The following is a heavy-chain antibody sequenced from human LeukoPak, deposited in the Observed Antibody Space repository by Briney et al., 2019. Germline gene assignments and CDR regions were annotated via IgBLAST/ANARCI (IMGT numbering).Heavy chain of an antibody. D-gene: IGHD3-16*01. CDR3: ARGPPDYGPDSFDI. V-gene: IGHV3-74*01. CDR1: GFTFSSYW. Sequence: GGSLRLSCAASGFTFSSYWMHWVRQAPGKGLVWVSRINSDGSSTSYADSVKGRFTISRDNAKNTLYLQMNSLRAEDTAVYYCARGPPDYGPDSFDIWGQGTMVTVSS. J-gene: IGHJ3*02. CDR2: INSDGSST.